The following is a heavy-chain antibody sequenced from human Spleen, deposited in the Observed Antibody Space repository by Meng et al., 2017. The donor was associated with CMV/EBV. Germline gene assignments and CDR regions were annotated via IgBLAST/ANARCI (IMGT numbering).Heavy chain of an antibody. CDR1: GFIFSAYG. V-gene: IGHV3-30*12. J-gene: IGHJ4*02. Sequence: GGSLRLSCTASGFIFSAYGMHWVRQAPGKGLEWVALVSHDGNSKYYADSGRFTISRDNAKNSLYLQMNSLRAEDTAVYYCARDPPGGTADYWGQGTLVTVSS. D-gene: IGHD1-26*01. CDR2: VSHDGNSK. CDR3: ARDPPGGTADY.